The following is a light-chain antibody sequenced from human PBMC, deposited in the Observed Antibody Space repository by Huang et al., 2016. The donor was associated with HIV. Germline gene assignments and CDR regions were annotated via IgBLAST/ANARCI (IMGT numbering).Light chain of an antibody. V-gene: IGKV3-11*01. CDR1: QSVSNY. CDR2: DAS. J-gene: IGKJ4*01. Sequence: EIVLTQSPATLSLSPGERATPSCRASQSVSNYLTWYQQKPGRAPRLLIYDASNRATGIPARFSGSGSGTDFTLTISSLEPEDFAFYYCQQRSKWPITFGGGTKVEIK. CDR3: QQRSKWPIT.